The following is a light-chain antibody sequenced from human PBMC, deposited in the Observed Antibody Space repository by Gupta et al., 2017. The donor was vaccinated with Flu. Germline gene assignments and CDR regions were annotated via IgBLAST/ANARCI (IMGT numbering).Light chain of an antibody. CDR2: GSS. J-gene: IGKJ4*02. CDR1: ETIRRSY. CDR3: QEIWRYPPGT. Sequence: EVVLTQSPGTLSLSPGERATLACRTSETIRRSYVDWYQHKPGQAPRLLIHGSSNRDAGIPDRFSGSGFGTDLTLTISSREQEDFAVYYCQEIWRYPPGTFGLGTKVEFK. V-gene: IGKV3-20*01.